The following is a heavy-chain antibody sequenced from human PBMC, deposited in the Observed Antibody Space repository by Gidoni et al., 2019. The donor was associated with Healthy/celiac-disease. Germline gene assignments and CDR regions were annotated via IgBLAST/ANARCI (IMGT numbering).Heavy chain of an antibody. D-gene: IGHD3-22*01. CDR3: AKGGLDGYYDSSGYSDY. Sequence: EVQLLESGGGLVQPGGSLRLSCAAPGFTFSSSAMSWVRQAPGKGLEWVSAISGSGGSTYYADSVKGRFTISRDNSKNTLYLQMNSLRAEDTAVYYCAKGGLDGYYDSSGYSDYWGQGTLVTVSS. J-gene: IGHJ4*02. CDR1: GFTFSSSA. V-gene: IGHV3-23*01. CDR2: ISGSGGST.